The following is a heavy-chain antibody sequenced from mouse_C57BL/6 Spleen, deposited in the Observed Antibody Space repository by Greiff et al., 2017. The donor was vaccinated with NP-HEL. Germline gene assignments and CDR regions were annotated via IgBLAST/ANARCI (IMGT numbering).Heavy chain of an antibody. Sequence: VKLMESGPELVKPGASVKISCKASGYAFSSSWMNWVKQRPGKGLEWIGRIYPGDGDTNYNGKFKGKATLTADKSSSTAYMQLSSLTSEDSAVYFCARGGPYYYGSSYWYFDVWGTGTTVTVSS. V-gene: IGHV1-82*01. CDR2: IYPGDGDT. CDR1: GYAFSSSW. J-gene: IGHJ1*03. CDR3: ARGGPYYYGSSYWYFDV. D-gene: IGHD1-1*01.